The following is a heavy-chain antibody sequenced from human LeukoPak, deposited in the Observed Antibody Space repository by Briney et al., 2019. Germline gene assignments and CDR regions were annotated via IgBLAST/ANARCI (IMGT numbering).Heavy chain of an antibody. J-gene: IGHJ6*03. CDR2: ISSDNGIP. D-gene: IGHD2-15*01. V-gene: IGHV1-18*01. CDR3: ANVAKGRFFFYYMDV. Sequence: ASVRVSFKASGYSINRFGVTWVRQAPGHGLEWIGWISSDNGIPRYADKFQGRVTLTTDTSKTTTYMELRSLTSDDSAVYFCANVAKGRFFFYYMDVWGKGTTVTVSS. CDR1: GYSINRFG.